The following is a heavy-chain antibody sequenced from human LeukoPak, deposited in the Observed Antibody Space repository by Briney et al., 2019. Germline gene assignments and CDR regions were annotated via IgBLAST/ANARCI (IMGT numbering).Heavy chain of an antibody. CDR1: GFTFSSYS. Sequence: PGGSLRLSCAASGFTFSSYSMNWVRQAPGKGLEWVSSISSSSSYIYYADSVKGRFTISRDNAENSLYLQMNSLRAEDTAVYYCARGSGSSGYYYASDAFDIRGQGTMVTVSS. V-gene: IGHV3-21*01. CDR3: ARGSGSSGYYYASDAFDI. D-gene: IGHD3-22*01. CDR2: ISSSSSYI. J-gene: IGHJ3*02.